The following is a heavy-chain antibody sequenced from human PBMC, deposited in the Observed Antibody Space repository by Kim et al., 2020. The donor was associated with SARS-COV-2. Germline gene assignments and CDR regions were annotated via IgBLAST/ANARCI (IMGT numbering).Heavy chain of an antibody. CDR2: IISKVNGYAT. D-gene: IGHD1-1*01. J-gene: IGHJ3*02. Sequence: GGSLRLSCGASGFTFSDSAMHWVRRASGKGLEWVGRIISKVNGYATAYSATVRGRFTISRDDSRNTAYLQMNSLKTEDTAGYYCTRVPGTTLAFWAAVD. V-gene: IGHV3-73*01. CDR1: GFTFSDSA. CDR3: TRVPGTTLAFWAAVD.